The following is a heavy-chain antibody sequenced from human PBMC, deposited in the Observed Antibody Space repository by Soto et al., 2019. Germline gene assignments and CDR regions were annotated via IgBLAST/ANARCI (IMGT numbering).Heavy chain of an antibody. CDR1: GGSISSGGYY. V-gene: IGHV4-31*03. Sequence: SETLSLTCTVSGGSISSGGYYWSWIRQHPGKGLEWIGYIYYSGSTYYNPSLKSRVTISVDTSKNQFSLKLSSVTAADTAVYYCARMDIVATIYYFDYWGQGTLVTVSS. J-gene: IGHJ4*02. D-gene: IGHD5-12*01. CDR3: ARMDIVATIYYFDY. CDR2: IYYSGST.